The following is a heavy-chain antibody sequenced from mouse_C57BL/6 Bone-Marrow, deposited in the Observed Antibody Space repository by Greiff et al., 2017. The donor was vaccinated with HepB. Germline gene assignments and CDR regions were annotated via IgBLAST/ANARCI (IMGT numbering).Heavy chain of an antibody. J-gene: IGHJ4*01. D-gene: IGHD2-2*01. CDR1: GYTFTGYW. Sequence: QVQLQQSGAELMKPGASVKLSCKATGYTFTGYWIEWVKQRPGHGLEWIGEILPGNGSTNYNEKFKGKATFTADTSSNTAYMQLSSLTTEDSAIYYCARGWLHLYYAMDCWGQGTSVAVSS. CDR2: ILPGNGST. CDR3: ARGWLHLYYAMDC. V-gene: IGHV1-9*01.